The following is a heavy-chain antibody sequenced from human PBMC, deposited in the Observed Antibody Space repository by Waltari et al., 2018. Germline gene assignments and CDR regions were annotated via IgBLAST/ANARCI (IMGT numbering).Heavy chain of an antibody. CDR2: IYPGDSDT. CDR1: GYSFTSYW. CDR3: ARNPPGRGWYRGSNFDY. J-gene: IGHJ4*02. V-gene: IGHV5-51*01. D-gene: IGHD6-19*01. Sequence: EVQLVQSGAEVNKPGESLKISCKVSGYSFTSYWIVWVRQMPGKGLEWMGIIYPGDSDTRYSPSFQGQVTISADKSISTAYLQWSSLKASDTAMYYCARNPPGRGWYRGSNFDYWGQGTLVTVSS.